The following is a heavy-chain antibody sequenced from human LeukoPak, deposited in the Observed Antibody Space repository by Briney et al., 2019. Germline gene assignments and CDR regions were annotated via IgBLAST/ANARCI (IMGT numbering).Heavy chain of an antibody. D-gene: IGHD2-2*01. J-gene: IGHJ6*03. CDR3: ARGQGYESYYYMDV. V-gene: IGHV3-30*03. Sequence: GGSLRLSCAASGFTFSSYGMHWVRQAPGKGLEWVAVISYDGSNKYYADSVKGRFTISRDNSKNTLCLQMNSLRAEDTAVFYCARGQGYESYYYMDVWGKGTTVSVSS. CDR2: ISYDGSNK. CDR1: GFTFSSYG.